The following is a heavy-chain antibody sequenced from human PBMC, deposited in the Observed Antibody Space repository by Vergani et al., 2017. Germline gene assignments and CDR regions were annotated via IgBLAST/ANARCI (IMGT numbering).Heavy chain of an antibody. CDR3: ARSRDYYYYYMDV. CDR1: GFTFSSYA. D-gene: IGHD5-24*01. J-gene: IGHJ6*03. V-gene: IGHV3-23*01. Sequence: EVQLLESGGGLVQPGGSLRLSCAASGFTFSSYAMSWVRQAPGKGLEWGSAISGSGGSTYYADSVKGRFTISRDNSKNTLYLQMNRLRAEDTAGYYCARSRDYYYYYMDVWGKGTTVTVSS. CDR2: ISGSGGST.